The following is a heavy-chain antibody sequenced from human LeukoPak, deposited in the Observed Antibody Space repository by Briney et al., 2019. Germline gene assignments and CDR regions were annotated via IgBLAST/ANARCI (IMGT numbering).Heavy chain of an antibody. V-gene: IGHV3-74*01. CDR1: GFTFSRYW. D-gene: IGHD3-9*01. CDR2: INSDGSST. J-gene: IGHJ4*02. Sequence: GGSLRLSCAASGFTFSRYWMHWVRQAPGKGLVWVSLINSDGSSTSYADSVKGRITISRGNAKNTLYLQMNSLRAEDTAVYYCATLRYFDWSDYWGQGTLVTVSS. CDR3: ATLRYFDWSDY.